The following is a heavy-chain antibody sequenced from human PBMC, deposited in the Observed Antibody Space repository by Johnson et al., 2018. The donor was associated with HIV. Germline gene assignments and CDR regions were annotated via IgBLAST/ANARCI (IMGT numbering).Heavy chain of an antibody. CDR3: AKDRTGFDAFDI. D-gene: IGHD1-1*01. CDR2: IYSGGST. V-gene: IGHV3-66*01. Sequence: QLVESGGGLVQPGGSLRLSCAASGFSVSSKYMSWVRQAPGKGLEWVSVIYSGGSTFYADSVKGRFTISRDNSGNTLYLQMNSLRAEDTAVYYCAKDRTGFDAFDIWGQGTMVTVSS. J-gene: IGHJ3*02. CDR1: GFSVSSKY.